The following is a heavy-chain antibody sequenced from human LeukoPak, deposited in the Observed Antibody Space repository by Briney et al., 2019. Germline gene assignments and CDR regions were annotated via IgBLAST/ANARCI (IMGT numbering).Heavy chain of an antibody. CDR1: GDSFSSATYY. J-gene: IGHJ1*01. V-gene: IGHV4-39*01. CDR3: ARQLRRHDSFLEYFQH. Sequence: SETLSLTCSVSGDSFSSATYYWGWIRQPPGKGLEWIATIYSSGSTHYNPSLRGRVTISVDTSKNHFYLNLSSVTAADTPVYYCARQLRRHDSFLEYFQHWGQGTLVTVSA. CDR2: IYSSGST. D-gene: IGHD2-15*01.